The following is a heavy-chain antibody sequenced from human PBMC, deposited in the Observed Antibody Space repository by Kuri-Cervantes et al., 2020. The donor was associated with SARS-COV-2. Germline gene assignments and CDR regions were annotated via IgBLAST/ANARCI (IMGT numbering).Heavy chain of an antibody. D-gene: IGHD2-2*01. Sequence: GGSLRLSCAASGFTVSSNYMSWVRQAPGKGLEWVSAISGSGGSTYYADSVKGRFTISRDNSKNTLYLQMNSLRAEDTAVYYCAKKGVGSSTSTVYYYYYMDVWGKGTTVTVSS. CDR1: GFTVSSNY. CDR2: ISGSGGST. J-gene: IGHJ6*03. V-gene: IGHV3-23*01. CDR3: AKKGVGSSTSTVYYYYYMDV.